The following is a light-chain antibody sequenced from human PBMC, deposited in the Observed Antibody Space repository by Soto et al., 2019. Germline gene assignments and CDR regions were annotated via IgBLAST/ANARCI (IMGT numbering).Light chain of an antibody. CDR2: GAS. V-gene: IGKV3-15*01. CDR3: QHYDAWRT. J-gene: IGKJ1*01. CDR1: QSVSSN. Sequence: EIVMTQSPSTLSVSPLDRSTLSCRAGQSVSSNLAWYQQKPGQAPRLLIYGASSRAAGVPDRFTGSGSGTEFTLTISSLQSEDFAVYYCQHYDAWRTFGQGTKVDIK.